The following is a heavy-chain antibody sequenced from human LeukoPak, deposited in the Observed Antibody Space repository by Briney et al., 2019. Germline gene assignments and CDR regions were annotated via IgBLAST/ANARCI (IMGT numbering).Heavy chain of an antibody. CDR2: INHTGST. CDR1: GGSFSGYY. CDR3: ARHRPPNGRGITLVRGVTTKGFDY. J-gene: IGHJ4*02. V-gene: IGHV4-34*01. D-gene: IGHD3-10*01. Sequence: SETLSLTCAVYGGSFSGYYWSWIRQPPGKGLEWIGEINHTGSTNYNPSLKSRLTISVDTSKNQFSLKLSSVTAADTAVYYCARHRPPNGRGITLVRGVTTKGFDYWGQGTLVTASS.